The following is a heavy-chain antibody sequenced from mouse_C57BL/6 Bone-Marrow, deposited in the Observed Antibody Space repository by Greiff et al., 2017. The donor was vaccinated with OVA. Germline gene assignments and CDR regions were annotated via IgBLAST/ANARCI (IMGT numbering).Heavy chain of an antibody. V-gene: IGHV14-4*01. Sequence: VQLQQSGAELVRPGASVKLSCTASGFNIKDDYMHWVKQRPEQGLEWIGWIDPENGDTEYASKFQGKATITADTSSNTAYLQLSSLTSEDTAVYYCITPLYYYGNYWGQGTTLTVSS. J-gene: IGHJ2*01. D-gene: IGHD1-1*01. CDR2: IDPENGDT. CDR3: ITPLYYYGNY. CDR1: GFNIKDDY.